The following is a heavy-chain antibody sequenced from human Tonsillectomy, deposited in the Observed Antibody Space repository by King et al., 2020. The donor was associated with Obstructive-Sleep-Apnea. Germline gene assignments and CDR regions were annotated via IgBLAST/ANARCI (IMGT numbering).Heavy chain of an antibody. J-gene: IGHJ4*02. D-gene: IGHD6-25*01. CDR1: GFTFSGSA. CDR3: SAAAADGVSNFDY. V-gene: IGHV3-73*02. CDR2: IRNKANNYAT. Sequence: VQLVESGGDLVQPGGSLKLSCAASGFTFSGSAMHWVRQASGKGLEWVGRIRNKANNYATEYAASMQGRFTISSDDSKNTAYLQMSGLKVEDTAVYYCSAAAADGVSNFDYWGQGALVTVSS.